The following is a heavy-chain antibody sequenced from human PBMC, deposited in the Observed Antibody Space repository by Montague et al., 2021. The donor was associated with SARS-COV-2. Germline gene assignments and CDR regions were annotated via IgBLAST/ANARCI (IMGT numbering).Heavy chain of an antibody. V-gene: IGHV4-34*01. D-gene: IGHD3-3*01. CDR2: INHSGST. J-gene: IGHJ5*02. CDR3: ARGADYDFWSGFLRYKWFDP. Sequence: SETLSLTCAVYGGSLSGYYWAWIRQTPAKGLEWIGEINHSGSTNYNPSLKSRLTISVDTSKKQFSLKLNSMTAADTAVYYCARGADYDFWSGFLRYKWFDPWGLGTPATVSS. CDR1: GGSLSGYY.